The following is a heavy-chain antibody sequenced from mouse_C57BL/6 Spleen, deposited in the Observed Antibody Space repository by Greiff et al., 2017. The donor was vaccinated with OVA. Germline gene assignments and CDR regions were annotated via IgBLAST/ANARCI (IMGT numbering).Heavy chain of an antibody. CDR2: IYPGSGST. V-gene: IGHV1-55*01. Sequence: QVQLQQPGAELVKPGASVKMSCKASGYTFTSYWITWVKQRPGQGLEWIGDIYPGSGSTNYNEKFKSKATLTVDTSSSTAYMQLSSLTSEDSAVYYCAREDITTAPWFAYWGQGTLVTVSA. CDR3: AREDITTAPWFAY. D-gene: IGHD1-1*01. J-gene: IGHJ3*01. CDR1: GYTFTSYW.